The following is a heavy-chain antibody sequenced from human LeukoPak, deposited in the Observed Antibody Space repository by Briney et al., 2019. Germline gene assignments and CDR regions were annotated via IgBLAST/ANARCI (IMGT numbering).Heavy chain of an antibody. D-gene: IGHD3-10*01. CDR1: GGSISSSSYY. Sequence: SETLSLTCTVSGGSISSSSYYWGWIRQPPGKGLEWIGYIFSSGSTNYDPSFKGRVTISVNTSKNQFSLKLSSVTAADTAVYYCARYRVGSAMVPHYFDYWGQGALVTVSS. CDR2: IFSSGST. CDR3: ARYRVGSAMVPHYFDY. J-gene: IGHJ4*02. V-gene: IGHV4-61*05.